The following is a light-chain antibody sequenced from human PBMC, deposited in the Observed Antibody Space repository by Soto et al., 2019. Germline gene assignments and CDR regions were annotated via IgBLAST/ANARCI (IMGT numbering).Light chain of an antibody. V-gene: IGKV3-11*01. CDR1: QSVNSY. J-gene: IGKJ4*01. Sequence: EIVLTQSPATLSLSPGERATLSCRASQSVNSYLAWYRQKPGQAPRLLIYDASNRATGIPARFSGSGSGTDFTLTISSLEPEDFAVYYCQHRSNWPLTFGGGTKVEIK. CDR3: QHRSNWPLT. CDR2: DAS.